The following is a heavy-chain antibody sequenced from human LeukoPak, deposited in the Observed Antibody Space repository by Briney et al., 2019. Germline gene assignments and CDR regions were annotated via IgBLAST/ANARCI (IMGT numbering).Heavy chain of an antibody. Sequence: SETLSLTCTVSGYSISSGYYWGWIRQPPGKGLEWIGSIYHSGSTYYNPSLKSRVTISVDTSKNQFSLKLSSVTAADTAVYYCARPRRSGSDSYAFDIWGQGTMVTVSS. CDR1: GYSISSGYY. V-gene: IGHV4-38-2*02. D-gene: IGHD1-26*01. CDR2: IYHSGST. J-gene: IGHJ3*02. CDR3: ARPRRSGSDSYAFDI.